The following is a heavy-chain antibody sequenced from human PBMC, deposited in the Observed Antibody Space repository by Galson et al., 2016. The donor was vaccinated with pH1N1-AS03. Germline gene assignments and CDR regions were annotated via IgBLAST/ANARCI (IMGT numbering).Heavy chain of an antibody. CDR2: IYYRGAT. D-gene: IGHD1-26*01. J-gene: IGHJ4*02. CDR3: ARHVSGSYPNNRDY. V-gene: IGHV4-39*06. Sequence: SETLSLTCTVSGDSINSSPYYWGWIRQPPGKGLEWIGTIYYRGATYYSPSPKSRVTISIDTSKNQFPLNLRSVTAADTAVYYFARHVSGSYPNNRDYWGQGTLVIVSS. CDR1: GDSINSSPYY.